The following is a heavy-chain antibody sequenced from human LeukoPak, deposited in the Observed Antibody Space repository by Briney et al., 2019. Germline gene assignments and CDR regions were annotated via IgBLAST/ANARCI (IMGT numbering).Heavy chain of an antibody. CDR3: ARDRRRGNDFWSGYY. V-gene: IGHV3-74*01. Sequence: GTSLRLSCAASGFTVNTFWMHWVRQAPGKGLVWVSSINADGSSTSHADSMKGRFTISRDNAKNSLYLQMNSLRAEDTAVYYCARDRRRGNDFWSGYYWGQGTLVTVSS. D-gene: IGHD3-3*01. J-gene: IGHJ4*02. CDR1: GFTVNTFW. CDR2: INADGSST.